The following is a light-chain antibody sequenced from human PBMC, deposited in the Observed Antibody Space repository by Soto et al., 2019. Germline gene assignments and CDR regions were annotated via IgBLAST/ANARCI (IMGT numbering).Light chain of an antibody. CDR3: QSYDSSLSAVV. Sequence: QSVLTQPPSASGTPGQRVTISCSGSRSNIGNNAVSWYQQFPGTAPKLLIYNNNQRPSGVPDRFSGSKSGTSASLAITGLQAEDEADYYCQSYDSSLSAVVFGGGTQLTVL. CDR2: NNN. J-gene: IGLJ2*01. CDR1: RSNIGNNA. V-gene: IGLV1-44*01.